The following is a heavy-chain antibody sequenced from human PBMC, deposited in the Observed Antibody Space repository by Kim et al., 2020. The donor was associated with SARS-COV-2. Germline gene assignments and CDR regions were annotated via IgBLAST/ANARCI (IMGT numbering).Heavy chain of an antibody. J-gene: IGHJ4*02. D-gene: IGHD6-6*01. V-gene: IGHV3-7*01. CDR2: IKQDGTDK. Sequence: GGSLRLSCAASGFSLGDYWMNWVRQAPGKGLEWVANIKQDGTDKHYVDSVKGRFTISRDNAKNSLYLQMNSLTAEDTAVYYCARWTSTSYYWGQGTLVT. CDR3: ARWTSTSYY. CDR1: GFSLGDYW.